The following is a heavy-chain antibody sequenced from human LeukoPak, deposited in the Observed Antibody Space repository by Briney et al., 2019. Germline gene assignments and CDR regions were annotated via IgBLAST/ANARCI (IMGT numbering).Heavy chain of an antibody. CDR2: INHSGST. V-gene: IGHV4-34*01. CDR3: GRTRRDSYYYYGMDV. Sequence: PSETLSLTCAVYGGSFSGYYWSWIRQPPGKGLEWIGEINHSGSTNYNPSLKSRVTISVDTSKNRFSLKLSSVTAADTAVYYCGRTRRDSYYYYGMDVWGQGTTVTVSS. J-gene: IGHJ6*02. CDR1: GGSFSGYY. D-gene: IGHD1-14*01.